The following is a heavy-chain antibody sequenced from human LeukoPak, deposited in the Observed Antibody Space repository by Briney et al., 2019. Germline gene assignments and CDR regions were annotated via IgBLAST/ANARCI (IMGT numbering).Heavy chain of an antibody. CDR2: IYYSGSN. CDR1: VGXISGSY. D-gene: IGHD2-15*01. J-gene: IGHJ4*02. CDR3: ARRHCSGGSCYVGN. V-gene: IGHV4-59*01. Sequence: PSETLSLTCSVSVGXISGSYCSWIRQPPGKGLEWIWYIYYSGSNNYNPTVKSRVTISVDTSKNQFSLKLSSVTAADTAVYYCARRHCSGGSCYVGNWGQGTLVTVSS.